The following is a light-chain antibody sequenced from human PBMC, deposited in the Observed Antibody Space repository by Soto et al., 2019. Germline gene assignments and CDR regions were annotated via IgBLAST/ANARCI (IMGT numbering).Light chain of an antibody. CDR2: GAS. Sequence: EIVLTQSPDTLSLSPGERATLSCRASKSFSRSYLAWYQQKPGQAPRLLIYGASSRATGIPDRFSGSGSGTDFTLTISRLEPQDFAVYYCQQYGDSSRTFGQGTKVEIK. J-gene: IGKJ1*01. V-gene: IGKV3-20*01. CDR3: QQYGDSSRT. CDR1: KSFSRSY.